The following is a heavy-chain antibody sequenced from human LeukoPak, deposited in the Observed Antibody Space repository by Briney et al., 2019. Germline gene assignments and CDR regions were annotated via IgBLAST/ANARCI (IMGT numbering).Heavy chain of an antibody. Sequence: QPGGSLRLSCAASGFTFSSYEMNWVRQAPGKGLEWVSYISSSGSTIYYADSVKGRFTIPRDNAKNSLYLQMNSLRAEDTAVYYCAAYYYDSSGYYYWGQGTLVTVST. J-gene: IGHJ4*02. V-gene: IGHV3-48*03. CDR2: ISSSGSTI. D-gene: IGHD3-22*01. CDR3: AAYYYDSSGYYY. CDR1: GFTFSSYE.